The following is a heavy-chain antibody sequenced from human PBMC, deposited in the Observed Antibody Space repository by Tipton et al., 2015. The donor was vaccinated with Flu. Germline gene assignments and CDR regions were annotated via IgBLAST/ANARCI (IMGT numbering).Heavy chain of an antibody. J-gene: IGHJ5*02. CDR1: GYSISSGYY. V-gene: IGHV4-38-2*01. CDR3: ARFIPLTHYGDYVGVFDH. Sequence: TLSLTCSVSGYSISSGYYWGWVRRPPGKGLEWIGTIYHSGSTYYNPSLKSRLTISVDTSKNQFSLKLSSVTAADTAVYFCARFIPLTHYGDYVGVFDHWGQGTLVTVSS. D-gene: IGHD4-17*01. CDR2: IYHSGST.